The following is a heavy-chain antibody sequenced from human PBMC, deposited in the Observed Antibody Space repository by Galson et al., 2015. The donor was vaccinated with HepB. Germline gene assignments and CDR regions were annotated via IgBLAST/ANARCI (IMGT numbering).Heavy chain of an antibody. D-gene: IGHD2-21*01. V-gene: IGHV6-1*01. J-gene: IGHJ3*02. CDR1: GDSVSNTAA. CDR2: TYYKSKWYF. CDR3: ARVWFEGGHYPGAFDI. Sequence: CAISGDSVSNTAAWNWIRQSPSRSLEWLGRTYYKSKWYFDYALSVKNRITITPHTTKNQFSLQLNSLTPEDTAVYFCARVWFEGGHYPGAFDIWGQGAMVTVSS.